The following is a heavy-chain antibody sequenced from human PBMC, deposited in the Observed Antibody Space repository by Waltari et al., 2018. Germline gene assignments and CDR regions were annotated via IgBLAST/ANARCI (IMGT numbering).Heavy chain of an antibody. CDR1: GYGFRGYY. CDR3: ARGLYDCPRGGYLDY. Sequence: QVQLVQSGVEVKNPGASVTLSCKSSGYGFRGYYVHWVRQAPGQGLEYMGVINPNGEITNYEQKFQGRVTMTSDTSARIVYMELKSLRSEDTAVYYCARGLYDCPRGGYLDYWGQGTLVTVSS. J-gene: IGHJ4*02. D-gene: IGHD2-21*01. V-gene: IGHV1-46*01. CDR2: INPNGEIT.